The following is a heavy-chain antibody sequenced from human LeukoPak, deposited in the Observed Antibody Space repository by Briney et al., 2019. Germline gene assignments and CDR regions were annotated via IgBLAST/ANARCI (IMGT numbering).Heavy chain of an antibody. V-gene: IGHV3-48*03. Sequence: GGSLRLSCAASGFTFSSYEMNWVRQAPGKGLEWVSYISSSGSTIYYADSVKGRFTISRDNAKNSLYLQMNSLRAEDTAVYYCARLSLCSSGWYGDDWGQGTLVTVSS. D-gene: IGHD6-19*01. CDR3: ARLSLCSSGWYGDD. J-gene: IGHJ4*02. CDR2: ISSSGSTI. CDR1: GFTFSSYE.